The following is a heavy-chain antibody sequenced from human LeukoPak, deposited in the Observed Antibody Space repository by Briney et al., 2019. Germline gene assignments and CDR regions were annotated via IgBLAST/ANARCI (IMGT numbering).Heavy chain of an antibody. CDR1: GGSISSGGYS. J-gene: IGHJ4*02. D-gene: IGHD5-18*01. CDR3: ARDGNSYGSFDY. CDR2: IYHSGST. Sequence: SETLSLTCAVSGGSISSGGYSWSWIRQPPGKGLEWIVYIYHSGSTYYNPSLKSRVTISVDRSKNQFSLKLSSVTAADTAVYYCARDGNSYGSFDYWGQGTLVTVSS. V-gene: IGHV4-30-2*01.